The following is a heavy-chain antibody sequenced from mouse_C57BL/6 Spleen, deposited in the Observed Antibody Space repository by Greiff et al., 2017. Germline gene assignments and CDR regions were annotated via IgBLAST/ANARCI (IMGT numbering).Heavy chain of an antibody. V-gene: IGHV5-4*03. D-gene: IGHD1-1*01. Sequence: EVKLMESGGGLVKPGGSLKLSCAASGFTFSSYAMSWVRQTPEKRLEWVATISDGGSYTYYPDNVKGRFTISRDNAKNNLYLQMSHLKSEDTAMYYCARPPKNYYGSRWFAYWGQGTLVTVSA. J-gene: IGHJ3*01. CDR3: ARPPKNYYGSRWFAY. CDR2: ISDGGSYT. CDR1: GFTFSSYA.